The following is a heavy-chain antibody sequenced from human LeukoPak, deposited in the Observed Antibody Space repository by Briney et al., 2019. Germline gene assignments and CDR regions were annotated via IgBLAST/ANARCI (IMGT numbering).Heavy chain of an antibody. V-gene: IGHV3-30-3*01. Sequence: PGRSLRLSCAASGFTFSSYAMHWVRQAPGNGLEWVAVISYDGSNKYYADSVKGRFTISRDNSKNTLYLQMNSLRAEDTAVYYCARGGYYDSRGYGMDVWGQGTTVTVSS. J-gene: IGHJ6*02. D-gene: IGHD3-22*01. CDR3: ARGGYYDSRGYGMDV. CDR2: ISYDGSNK. CDR1: GFTFSSYA.